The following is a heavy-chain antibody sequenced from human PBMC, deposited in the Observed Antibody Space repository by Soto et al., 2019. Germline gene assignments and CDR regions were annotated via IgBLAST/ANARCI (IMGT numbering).Heavy chain of an antibody. CDR2: INPSGGST. V-gene: IGHV1-46*01. D-gene: IGHD3-9*01. CDR3: ARDQGPGRYFDWLSYYYYYYGMDV. J-gene: IGHJ6*02. CDR1: GYTFTSYY. Sequence: GASVKVSCKASGYTFTSYYMHWVRQPPGQGHEWMGIINPSGGSTSYAQKFQGRVTMTRDTSTSTVYMELSSLRSEDTAVYYCARDQGPGRYFDWLSYYYYYYGMDVWGQGTTVTVS.